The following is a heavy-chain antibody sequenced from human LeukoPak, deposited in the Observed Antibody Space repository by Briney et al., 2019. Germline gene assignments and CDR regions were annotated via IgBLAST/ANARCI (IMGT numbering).Heavy chain of an antibody. V-gene: IGHV1-69*13. CDR3: AREAQVLYQLQQGFAY. J-gene: IGHJ4*02. D-gene: IGHD2-2*01. CDR2: IIPIFGTA. CDR1: GGTFSSYA. Sequence: SVKVSYKASGGTFSSYAISWVRQAPGQGLEWMGGIIPIFGTANYAQKFQGRVTITADESTSTAYMELSSLRSEYTVVYYCAREAQVLYQLQQGFAYWGQGTLVTVSS.